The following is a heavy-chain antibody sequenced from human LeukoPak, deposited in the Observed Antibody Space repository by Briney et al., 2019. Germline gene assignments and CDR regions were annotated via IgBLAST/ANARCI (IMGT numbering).Heavy chain of an antibody. J-gene: IGHJ5*02. Sequence: PGGSLRLSCAASGFTFSSYAMHWVRQAPGKGLEWVAVISYDGSNKYYADSVKGRFTISRDNSKNTVYLQMNSLRAEDTAVYYCAREESTWEWFDPWGQGTLVTVSS. CDR3: AREESTWEWFDP. D-gene: IGHD1-26*01. CDR1: GFTFSSYA. V-gene: IGHV3-30*14. CDR2: ISYDGSNK.